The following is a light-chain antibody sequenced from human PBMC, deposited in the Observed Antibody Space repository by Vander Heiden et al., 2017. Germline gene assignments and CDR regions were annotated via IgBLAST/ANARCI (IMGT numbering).Light chain of an antibody. Sequence: IVMTQSPDSLAVSLGEWATINCKSSQTVLYSTNNKNYLAWYQQKPGQAPKLLIYWASTRESGVPDRFSGSGSGTDFTLTISSLQAEDVAVYYCQQYYSTPPTFGQGTKVEIK. CDR2: WAS. V-gene: IGKV4-1*01. CDR1: QTVLYSTNNKNY. CDR3: QQYYSTPPT. J-gene: IGKJ1*01.